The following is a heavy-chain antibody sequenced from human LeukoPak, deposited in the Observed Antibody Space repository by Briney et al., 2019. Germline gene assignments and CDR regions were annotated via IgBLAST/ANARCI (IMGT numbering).Heavy chain of an antibody. CDR1: GYTFTSYG. Sequence: ASVKVSCKASGYTFTSYGINWVRQATGQGLEWMGWMNPNSGNTGYAQKFQGRVTMTRNTSISTAYMELSSLRSEDTAVYYCARGGQKRRYYGMDVWGQGTTVTVSS. V-gene: IGHV1-8*01. CDR3: ARGGQKRRYYGMDV. CDR2: MNPNSGNT. J-gene: IGHJ6*02.